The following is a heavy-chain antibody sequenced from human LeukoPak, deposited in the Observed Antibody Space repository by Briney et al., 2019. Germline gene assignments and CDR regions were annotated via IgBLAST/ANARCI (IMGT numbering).Heavy chain of an antibody. CDR1: GYSFTSYW. CDR3: ARHGSSGYYTEAFDI. Sequence: GESLKISCKGSGYSFTSYWIGWVRQMPGKGLEWMGIIYPGDSDTGYSPSFQGQVTISADKSISTAYLQWSSLKASDTAMYYCARHGSSGYYTEAFDIWGQGTMVTVSS. J-gene: IGHJ3*02. CDR2: IYPGDSDT. V-gene: IGHV5-51*01. D-gene: IGHD3-22*01.